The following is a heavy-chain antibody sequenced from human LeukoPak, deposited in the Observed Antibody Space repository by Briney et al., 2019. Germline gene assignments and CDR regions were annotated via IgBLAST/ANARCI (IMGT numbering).Heavy chain of an antibody. D-gene: IGHD1-26*01. CDR1: GFTFSSYG. CDR3: ARDSGSYAVAYNNYGMDV. V-gene: IGHV3-30*03. Sequence: PGRSLRLSCAASGFTFSSYGMHWVRQAPGKGLEWVAIISYDGSNKYYADSVMGRFTISRDNSKNTLYLQMNSLRAEDTAVYYCARDSGSYAVAYNNYGMDVWGQGTTVTVSS. J-gene: IGHJ6*02. CDR2: ISYDGSNK.